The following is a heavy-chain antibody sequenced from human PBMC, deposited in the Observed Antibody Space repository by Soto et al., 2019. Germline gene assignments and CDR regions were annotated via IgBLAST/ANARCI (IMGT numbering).Heavy chain of an antibody. D-gene: IGHD4-17*01. CDR1: GGSITSGGYY. V-gene: IGHV4-31*03. CDR2: ISYSGNT. CDR3: ARDAPDPMTTTLYLDS. J-gene: IGHJ4*02. Sequence: QVQLQESGPGLVKPSQTLSLTCTVSGGSITSGGYYWSWIRQHPGRGLEWIGYISYSGNTYYNPSLKSRVTISRDTSKNQLSLKLSSVSVANTAVYFCARDAPDPMTTTLYLDSCGQGTLVTVSS.